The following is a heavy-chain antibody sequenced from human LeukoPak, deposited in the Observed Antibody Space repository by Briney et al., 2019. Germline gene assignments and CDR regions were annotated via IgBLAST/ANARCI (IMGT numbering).Heavy chain of an antibody. CDR1: GFTFSSYS. D-gene: IGHD3-10*01. Sequence: GGSLRLSCAASGFTFSSYSMNWVRQAPGKGLEWVSSISSSSSYIYYADSVKGRFTISRDNAKNSLYLQMNNLRAEDTAVYYCATDYGSGSSHYYGMDVWGQGTTVTVSS. J-gene: IGHJ6*02. CDR3: ATDYGSGSSHYYGMDV. V-gene: IGHV3-21*01. CDR2: ISSSSSYI.